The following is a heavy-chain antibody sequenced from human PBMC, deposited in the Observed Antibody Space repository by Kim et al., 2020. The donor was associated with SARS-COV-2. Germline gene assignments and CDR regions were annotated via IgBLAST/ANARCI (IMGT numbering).Heavy chain of an antibody. J-gene: IGHJ4*02. CDR3: ARAEWSALKGELPFFDY. V-gene: IGHV4-31*03. D-gene: IGHD3-10*01. Sequence: SETLYLTCTVSGGSISSGGYYWSWIRQHPGKGLEWIGYIYYSGSTYYNPSLKSRVTISVDTSKNQFSLKLSSVTAADTAVYYCARAEWSALKGELPFFDYWGQGTLVTVSS. CDR2: IYYSGST. CDR1: GGSISSGGYY.